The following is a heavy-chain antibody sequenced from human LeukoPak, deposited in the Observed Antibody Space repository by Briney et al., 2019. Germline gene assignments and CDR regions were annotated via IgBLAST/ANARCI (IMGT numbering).Heavy chain of an antibody. D-gene: IGHD3-3*01. CDR3: ARGGIYDFWSGYPYGMDV. V-gene: IGHV4-39*07. CDR1: GGSIRSSCYY. J-gene: IGHJ6*02. CDR2: IYDSGST. Sequence: SETLSLTCTVSGGSIRSSCYYWGWIRQPPGKGLEWIGSIYDSGSTYYNPSLKSRVTISVDTSKNQFSLKLSSVTAADTAVYYCARGGIYDFWSGYPYGMDVWGQGTTVTVSS.